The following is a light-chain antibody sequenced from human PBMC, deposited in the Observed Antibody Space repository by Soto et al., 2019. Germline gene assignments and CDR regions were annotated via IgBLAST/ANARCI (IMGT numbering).Light chain of an antibody. CDR1: SSNIGDNA. Sequence: QSVLTQPPSVSAAPRQRVTISCSGSSSNIGDNAVSWYQQHPGKAPKLLIYFDDLKSPGVSDRFSGSKSGTSASLAISGLQSEDEADYFCAAWDDSLNGVVFGGGTKLTVL. CDR2: FDD. CDR3: AAWDDSLNGVV. J-gene: IGLJ2*01. V-gene: IGLV1-36*01.